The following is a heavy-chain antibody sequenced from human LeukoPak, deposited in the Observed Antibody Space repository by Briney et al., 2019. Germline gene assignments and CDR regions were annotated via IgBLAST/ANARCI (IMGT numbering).Heavy chain of an antibody. D-gene: IGHD3-22*01. V-gene: IGHV1-69*06. J-gene: IGHJ4*02. Sequence: SVKVSCKASGGSLSSYAVSWVRQAPGQGLEGMGVVIVMIGTTNYAQNFQGRVTITADKSTSTAYLEVSSLRSDDTAMYYCARLPRNYYDSSGYYLMEFDYWGQGTLVTVSS. CDR3: ARLPRNYYDSSGYYLMEFDY. CDR2: VIVMIGTT. CDR1: GGSLSSYA.